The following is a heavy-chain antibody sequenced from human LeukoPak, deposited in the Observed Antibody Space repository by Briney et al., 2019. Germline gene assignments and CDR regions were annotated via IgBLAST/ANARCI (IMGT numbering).Heavy chain of an antibody. V-gene: IGHV3-9*03. CDR2: TSWNSGSI. J-gene: IGHJ3*02. CDR3: AKDKVALLETGDLENAFDI. D-gene: IGHD7-27*01. CDR1: GFTFDDYA. Sequence: GGSLRLSCAASGFTFDDYAMHWVRQAPGKGLEWVSGTSWNSGSIGYADSVKGRFTISRDNAKNSLYLQMNSLRAEDMALYYCAKDKVALLETGDLENAFDIWGQGTMVTVSS.